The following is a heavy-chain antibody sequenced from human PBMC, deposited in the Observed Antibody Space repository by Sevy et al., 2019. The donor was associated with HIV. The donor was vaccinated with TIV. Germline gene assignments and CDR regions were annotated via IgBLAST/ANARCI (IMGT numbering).Heavy chain of an antibody. Sequence: GGSLRLSCAASGFIFSDYYMSWIRQAPGKGLEWVSYISCSGSTIYYADSVKGRFTISRDNAKKSGHLQINSLRAEDTAVYYCARGGDWNQAFFHHWGQGTLVTVSS. CDR2: ISCSGSTI. J-gene: IGHJ1*01. V-gene: IGHV3-11*01. CDR3: ARGGDWNQAFFHH. D-gene: IGHD1-1*01. CDR1: GFIFSDYY.